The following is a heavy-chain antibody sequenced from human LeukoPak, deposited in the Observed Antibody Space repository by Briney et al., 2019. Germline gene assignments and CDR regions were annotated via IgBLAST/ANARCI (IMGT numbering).Heavy chain of an antibody. CDR2: ISASNGNT. Sequence: ASVTVSCKASGHTFTSYGISWVRQAPGQGLEWMGWISASNGNTDYAQKFQGRVTMTTDTSTTTAYMELRSLRSDDTAVYYCATDTSYSWYDTFGEYWGQGTLVTVSS. CDR3: ATDTSYSWYDTFGEY. CDR1: GHTFTSYG. J-gene: IGHJ4*02. D-gene: IGHD6-13*01. V-gene: IGHV1-18*01.